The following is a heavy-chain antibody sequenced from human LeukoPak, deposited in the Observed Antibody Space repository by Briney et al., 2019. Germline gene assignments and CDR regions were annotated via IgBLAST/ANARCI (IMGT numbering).Heavy chain of an antibody. D-gene: IGHD3-22*01. CDR3: AKRGVVIRVILVGFHKEAYYFDS. CDR2: ISGSGGST. Sequence: GGSLRLSCAVSGITLSNYGMSWVRQAPGKGLEWVAGISGSGGSTNYADSVKGRFTISRDNRKNTLYLQMNSLRAEDTAVYFCAKRGVVIRVILVGFHKEAYYFDSWGQGALVTVSS. J-gene: IGHJ4*02. V-gene: IGHV3-23*01. CDR1: GITLSNYG.